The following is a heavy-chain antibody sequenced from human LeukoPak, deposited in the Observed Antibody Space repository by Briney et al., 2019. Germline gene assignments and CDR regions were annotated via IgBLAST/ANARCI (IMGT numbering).Heavy chain of an antibody. Sequence: GGSLRLSCVASGFSFSTSWMHWVRQAPGKGLVWVSHINTDGSDTDYADSAKGRFTISRDNAKNTLYLQMNNLRTEDTAVYYCTRDGGVGYWCQGTLVTVSS. CDR3: TRDGGVGY. CDR1: GFSFSTSW. V-gene: IGHV3-74*01. D-gene: IGHD3-16*01. J-gene: IGHJ4*02. CDR2: INTDGSDT.